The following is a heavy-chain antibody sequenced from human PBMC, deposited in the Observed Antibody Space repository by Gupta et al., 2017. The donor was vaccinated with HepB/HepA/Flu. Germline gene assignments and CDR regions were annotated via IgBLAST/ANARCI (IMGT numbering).Heavy chain of an antibody. CDR2: ISYDGSNK. CDR1: GFTFSSYA. CDR3: ARDLLPASIVVVGAAHGDYGMDV. J-gene: IGHJ6*02. D-gene: IGHD2-15*01. V-gene: IGHV3-30-3*01. Sequence: QVQLVESGGGVVQPGRSLRLSCAASGFTFSSYAMHWVSQAPGKGLEWVAVISYDGSNKYYADSVKGRFTISRDNSKNTLYLQMNSLRAEDTAVYYCARDLLPASIVVVGAAHGDYGMDVWGQGTTVTVSS.